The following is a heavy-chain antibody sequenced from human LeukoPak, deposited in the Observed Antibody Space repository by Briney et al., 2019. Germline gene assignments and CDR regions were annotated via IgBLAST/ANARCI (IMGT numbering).Heavy chain of an antibody. Sequence: ASVKVSCKASGYAFTGYYMHWARQAPGQGLGWMGWINPNSGGTNYAQKFQGRVTMTRDTSISTAYMELSRLRSDDTAVYYCARDPNGGYFDYWGQGTLVTVSS. J-gene: IGHJ4*02. CDR2: INPNSGGT. CDR1: GYAFTGYY. V-gene: IGHV1-2*02. CDR3: ARDPNGGYFDY.